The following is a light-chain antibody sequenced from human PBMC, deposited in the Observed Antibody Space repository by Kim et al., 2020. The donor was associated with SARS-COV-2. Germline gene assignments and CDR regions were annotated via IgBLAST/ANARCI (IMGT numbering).Light chain of an antibody. CDR3: QQYFDFPYT. J-gene: IGKJ2*01. CDR1: QNIARY. V-gene: IGKV1D-8*02. Sequence: SPGDKVTITCRLTQNIARYLAWFQQRPGKAPQLLIYAAYTLNTGAPSRFSGSGSGTDFTLTINPLQSEDSATYFCQQYFDFPYTFGQGTKLEI. CDR2: AAY.